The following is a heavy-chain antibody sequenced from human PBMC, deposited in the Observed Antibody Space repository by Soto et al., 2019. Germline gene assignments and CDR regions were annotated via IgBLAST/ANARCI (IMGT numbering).Heavy chain of an antibody. Sequence: QVQLQESGSGQVKPSETLSLKCTISGGSISVYYWSWIRQPPGQALEWIGYIYDSGSPYYNPSLRSRVIISADTSKNQISLELTSATAADTAVYYCARGVGSSPPRYWGRGTLVTVSS. J-gene: IGHJ4*02. V-gene: IGHV4-59*01. CDR2: IYDSGSP. D-gene: IGHD1-26*01. CDR3: ARGVGSSPPRY. CDR1: GGSISVYY.